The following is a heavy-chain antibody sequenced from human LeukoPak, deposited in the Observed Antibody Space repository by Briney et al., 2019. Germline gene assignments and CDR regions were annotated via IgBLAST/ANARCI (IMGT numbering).Heavy chain of an antibody. Sequence: GGSLGLSCAASGFTFSSYWMSWVRQAPGKGLEWVANIKQDGSEKYYVDSVKGRFTISRDNAKNSLYLQMNSLRAEDTAVYYCARPHSGTYYDYVWGRNWFDPWGQGTLVTVSS. V-gene: IGHV3-7*03. CDR3: ARPHSGTYYDYVWGRNWFDP. CDR1: GFTFSSYW. CDR2: IKQDGSEK. J-gene: IGHJ5*02. D-gene: IGHD3-16*01.